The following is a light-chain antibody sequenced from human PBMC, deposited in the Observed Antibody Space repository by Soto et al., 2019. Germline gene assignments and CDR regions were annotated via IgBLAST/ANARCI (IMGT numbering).Light chain of an antibody. CDR3: SSYTSSSPYV. Sequence: QSALTQPASVSGSPGQSITISCTGTSSDVGGYNYVSWYQQHPGKAPKLMIYEVSNRPSGVSNRFSGSKSGNTASLTISGLQDEDDADYYCSSYTSSSPYVFGTGTKLTVL. V-gene: IGLV2-14*01. J-gene: IGLJ1*01. CDR1: SSDVGGYNY. CDR2: EVS.